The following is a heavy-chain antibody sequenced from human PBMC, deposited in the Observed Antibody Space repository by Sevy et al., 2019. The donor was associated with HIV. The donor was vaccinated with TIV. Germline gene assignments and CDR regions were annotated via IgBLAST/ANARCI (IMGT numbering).Heavy chain of an antibody. CDR1: GVSISNYY. Sequence: SETLSLTCTVSGVSISNYYWAWIRQPPGKGLECVGFSGSTNYNPSLKSRVTTSVDTSKNHFSLKLSSVTVADTAIYYCARGGPNQHQLDYFDYGGQGTLVTVSS. CDR2: SGST. J-gene: IGHJ4*02. D-gene: IGHD6-13*01. V-gene: IGHV4-59*01. CDR3: ARGGPNQHQLDYFDY.